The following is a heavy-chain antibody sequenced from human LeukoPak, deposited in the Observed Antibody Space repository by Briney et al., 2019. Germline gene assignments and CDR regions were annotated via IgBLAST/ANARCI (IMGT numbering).Heavy chain of an antibody. CDR2: IYYSGTT. CDR3: ASILMVYATKYYFDY. Sequence: SETLSLTCSVSGVSSSSSYWSWIRQPPGKGLEWIGYIYYSGTTNYNPSLKSRVTMSIDTPKNQVSLKLSSVTAADTAVYYCASILMVYATKYYFDYWGQGTLVTVSS. J-gene: IGHJ4*02. CDR1: GVSSSSSY. D-gene: IGHD2-8*01. V-gene: IGHV4-59*08.